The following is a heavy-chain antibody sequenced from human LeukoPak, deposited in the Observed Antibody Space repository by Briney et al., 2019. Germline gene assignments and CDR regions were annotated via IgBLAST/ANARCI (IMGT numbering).Heavy chain of an antibody. CDR3: ARDQFGGQLALLDY. J-gene: IGHJ4*02. D-gene: IGHD6-6*01. V-gene: IGHV3-30-3*01. Sequence: AGSLRLSCAASGFTFSSYAMHWVRQAPGKGLEWVAVISYDGSNKYYADSVKGRFTISRDNSKSTLYLQMNSLRAEDTAVYYCARDQFGGQLALLDYWGQGTLVTVSS. CDR2: ISYDGSNK. CDR1: GFTFSSYA.